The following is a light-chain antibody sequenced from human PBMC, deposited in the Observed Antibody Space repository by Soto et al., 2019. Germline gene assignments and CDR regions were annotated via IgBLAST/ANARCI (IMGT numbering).Light chain of an antibody. CDR1: QNIDSY. CDR2: AAS. Sequence: DIQMTQSPSSLSASVGDKVTITCRASQNIDSYLNWYQQKPGKSHKLLIYAASSLQSGVPSRFSGSGSGTDFTLTISSLQPEDFATYYCHQSHSSLFTFGQGTKLEIK. J-gene: IGKJ2*01. CDR3: HQSHSSLFT. V-gene: IGKV1-39*01.